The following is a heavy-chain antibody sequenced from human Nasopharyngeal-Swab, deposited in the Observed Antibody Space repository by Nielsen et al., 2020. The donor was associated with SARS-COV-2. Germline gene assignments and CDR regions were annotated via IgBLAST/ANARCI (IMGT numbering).Heavy chain of an antibody. V-gene: IGHV3-66*01. J-gene: IGHJ6*02. D-gene: IGHD2-15*01. CDR1: GFTVSSNY. CDR2: IYSGGST. CDR3: ATSLLGYCSGGSCYAYYGMDV. Sequence: GGSLRLSCAASGFTVSSNYMSWVRQAPGKGLEWVSVIYSGGSTYYADSVKGRFTISRDNSKNTLYLQMNSLRVEDTAVYYCATSLLGYCSGGSCYAYYGMDVWGQGTTVTVSS.